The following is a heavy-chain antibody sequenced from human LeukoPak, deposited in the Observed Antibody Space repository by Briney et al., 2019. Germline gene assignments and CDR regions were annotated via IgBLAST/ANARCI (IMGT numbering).Heavy chain of an antibody. J-gene: IGHJ4*02. D-gene: IGHD2-15*01. V-gene: IGHV4-34*01. CDR1: GGSFSGYY. CDR2: INHSGST. CDR3: ARRPYCSGGSCQMGY. Sequence: SETLSLTCAVYGGSFSGYYWSWIRQPPGKGLEWIGEINHSGSTNYNPSLKSRVTISVDTSKNQFSLKLSSVTAADTAVNYCARRPYCSGGSCQMGYWGQGTLVTVSS.